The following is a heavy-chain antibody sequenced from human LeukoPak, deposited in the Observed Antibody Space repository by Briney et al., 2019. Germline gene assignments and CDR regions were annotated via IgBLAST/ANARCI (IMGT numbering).Heavy chain of an antibody. CDR3: ARGRNYGGNSFYFDY. D-gene: IGHD4-23*01. J-gene: IGHJ4*02. CDR2: IYYSGST. CDR1: GGSISSYY. V-gene: IGHV4-59*01. Sequence: PSETLSLTCTVSGGSISSYYWSWIRQPPGKGLEWIGYIYYSGSTNYNPSLKSRVTISVDTSKNQFSLKLSSVTAADTAVYYCARGRNYGGNSFYFDYWGQGTLVTVSS.